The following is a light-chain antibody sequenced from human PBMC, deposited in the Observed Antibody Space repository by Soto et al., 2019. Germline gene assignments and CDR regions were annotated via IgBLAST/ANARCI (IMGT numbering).Light chain of an antibody. Sequence: QSPSTLSASVGDRVTITCRASQSISSWLAWYQQKPGKAPKLLIYDASSLESGVPSRFSGSGSGTEFTLTISSLQPDDFATYYCQQYNSYRTFGQGTKVDIK. V-gene: IGKV1-5*01. J-gene: IGKJ1*01. CDR2: DAS. CDR3: QQYNSYRT. CDR1: QSISSW.